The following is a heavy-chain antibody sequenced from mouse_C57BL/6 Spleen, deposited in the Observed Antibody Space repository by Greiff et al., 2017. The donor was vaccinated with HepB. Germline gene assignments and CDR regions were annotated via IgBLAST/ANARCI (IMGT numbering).Heavy chain of an antibody. CDR3: ARYDPFDY. CDR1: GYTFTSYW. D-gene: IGHD2-3*01. Sequence: QVQLQQPGAELVRPGSSVKLSCKASGYTFTSYWMHWVKQRPIQGLEWIGNIDPSDSETYYNQKFKDKATLTVDKSSSTAYMQLSSLTSEDSAVYYCARYDPFDYWGQGTTLTVSS. J-gene: IGHJ2*01. CDR2: IDPSDSET. V-gene: IGHV1-52*01.